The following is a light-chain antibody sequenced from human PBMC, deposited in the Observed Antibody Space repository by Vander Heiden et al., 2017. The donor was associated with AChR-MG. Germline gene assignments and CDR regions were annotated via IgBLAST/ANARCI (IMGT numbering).Light chain of an antibody. CDR3: QQSFTTKWS. V-gene: IGKV1-39*01. Sequence: DIQMTQSPSSLSASVGDTVIISCRASQRIGTYLNWYQQKPGRAPTLLIYAASTLQSGVPSRFGGSGSGTEFTLVINNLQPEDFTTYYCQQSFTTKWSFGQGTKV. CDR1: QRIGTY. CDR2: AAS. J-gene: IGKJ1*01.